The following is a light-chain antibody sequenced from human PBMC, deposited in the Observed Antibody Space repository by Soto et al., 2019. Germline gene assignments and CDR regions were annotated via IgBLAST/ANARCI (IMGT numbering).Light chain of an antibody. CDR1: QSVSSN. V-gene: IGKV3-15*01. CDR3: QQYETFSGT. Sequence: EIVMTQSPATLSVSPGERAPLSCRASQSVSSNLAWYQQKPGQAPRLLIYDASALPRGVPARFSGSGSGTKFTLTIASLQPDDFATYYCQQYETFSGTFGPGTKVDIK. J-gene: IGKJ1*01. CDR2: DAS.